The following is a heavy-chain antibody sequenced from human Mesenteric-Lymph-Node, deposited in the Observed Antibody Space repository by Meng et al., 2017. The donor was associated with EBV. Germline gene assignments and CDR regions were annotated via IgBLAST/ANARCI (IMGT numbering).Heavy chain of an antibody. CDR1: GDTFSTYV. V-gene: IGHV1-69*06. CDR2: IIPIFGTT. J-gene: IGHJ4*02. Sequence: QVRLVQSGAEVNKPGSSVKASGKASGDTFSTYVITWVRQAPGQGLEWMVGIIPIFGTTNSAQKLEGRVAITEDKSTDTTYMELTTLTSEDTAVYYCANPSDAVTFDSWGQGTLVTVSS. D-gene: IGHD4-17*01. CDR3: ANPSDAVTFDS.